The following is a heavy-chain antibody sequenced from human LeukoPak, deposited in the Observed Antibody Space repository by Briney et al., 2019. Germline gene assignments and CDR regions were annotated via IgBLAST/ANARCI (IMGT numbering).Heavy chain of an antibody. V-gene: IGHV1-2*06. CDR3: ARVGDGLNDAFDI. J-gene: IGHJ3*02. D-gene: IGHD5-24*01. Sequence: ASVKVSCKASGYTFTGYYMHWVRQAPGQGLEWMGRINPNSGGTNYAQKFQGRVTMTRDTSISTAYMELRRLRSDDTAVYYCARVGDGLNDAFDIWGQGTMVTVSS. CDR2: INPNSGGT. CDR1: GYTFTGYY.